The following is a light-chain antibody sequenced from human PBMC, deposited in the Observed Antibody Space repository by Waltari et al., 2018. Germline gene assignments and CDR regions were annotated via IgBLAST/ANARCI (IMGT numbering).Light chain of an antibody. J-gene: IGLJ3*02. V-gene: IGLV2-8*01. CDR3: SSKGGSNNLV. Sequence: QSALTQPPSASGSPGQSVTISCTGTSSDVGSYTSVSWFQQHPAKAPKLIIYEVSKRPPGVPDRFSGSKSGNTASLTVSGLQAEDEADYYCSSKGGSNNLVFGGGTKLTVL. CDR2: EVS. CDR1: SSDVGSYTS.